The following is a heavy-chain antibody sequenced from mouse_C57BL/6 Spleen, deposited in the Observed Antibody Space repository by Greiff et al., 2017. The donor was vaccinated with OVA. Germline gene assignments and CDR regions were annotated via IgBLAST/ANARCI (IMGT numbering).Heavy chain of an antibody. D-gene: IGHD4-1*01. J-gene: IGHJ2*01. CDR2: IWSGGST. CDR1: GFSLTSYG. Sequence: VQRVESGPGLVQPSQSLSITCTVSGFSLTSYGVHWVRQSPGKGLEWLGVIWSGGSTDYNAAFISRLSISKDNSKSQVFFKMNSLQADDTAIYYCARNYWDVYYFDYWGQGTTLTVSS. CDR3: ARNYWDVYYFDY. V-gene: IGHV2-2*01.